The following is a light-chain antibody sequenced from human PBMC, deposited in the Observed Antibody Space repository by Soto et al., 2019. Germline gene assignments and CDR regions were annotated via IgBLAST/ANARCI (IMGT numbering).Light chain of an antibody. Sequence: EIVLTQSPGTLSLSPGERATLSCRASQSLSGRHLAWYQQKPGQAPGLLMYGASNSATGIPDRFGGSGSGTDFTLAISGVEPDDFAVYFCEPYVSSPATFGRGTEVDI. CDR3: EPYVSSPAT. CDR2: GAS. CDR1: QSLSGRH. J-gene: IGKJ3*01. V-gene: IGKV3-20*01.